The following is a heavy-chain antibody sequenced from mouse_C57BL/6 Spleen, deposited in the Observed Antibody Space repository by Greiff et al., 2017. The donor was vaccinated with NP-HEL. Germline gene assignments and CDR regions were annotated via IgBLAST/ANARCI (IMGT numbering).Heavy chain of an antibody. CDR3: TGTITTVVATDY. D-gene: IGHD1-1*01. J-gene: IGHJ2*01. V-gene: IGHV6-3*01. CDR2: IRLKSDNYAT. Sequence: EVKLEESGGGLVQPGGSMKLSCVASGFTFSNYWMNWVRQSPEKGLEWVAQIRLKSDNYATHYAESVKGRFTISRDDSKSNVYLQMNNLRAEDTGNYYCTGTITTVVATDYWGQGTTLTVSS. CDR1: GFTFSNYW.